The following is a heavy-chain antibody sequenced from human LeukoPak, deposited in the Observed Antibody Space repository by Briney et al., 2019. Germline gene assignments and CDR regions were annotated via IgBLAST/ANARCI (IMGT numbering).Heavy chain of an antibody. D-gene: IGHD3-22*01. V-gene: IGHV4-59*12. J-gene: IGHJ4*02. Sequence: SETLSLTCTVSGGSISSYYWSWIRQPPGKGLEWIGYIYYSGSTYYNPSLKSRVTISVDTSKNQFSLKLSSVTAADTAVYYCASPNKNYYDSSGYFFDYWGQGTLVTVSS. CDR2: IYYSGST. CDR1: GGSISSYY. CDR3: ASPNKNYYDSSGYFFDY.